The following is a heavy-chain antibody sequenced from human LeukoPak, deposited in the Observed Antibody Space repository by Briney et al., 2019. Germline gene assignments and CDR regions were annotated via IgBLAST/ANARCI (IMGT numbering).Heavy chain of an antibody. D-gene: IGHD6-19*01. CDR1: GFTFSSYA. J-gene: IGHJ4*02. V-gene: IGHV3-23*01. Sequence: GGSLRLSCAASGFTFSSYAMYWVRQAPGKGLEWVSGIFGSGGSTHYADSVEGRFTISRDNSKNTVYPQMNSLRAEDTAVYYCAKTTTGYSSGRFPGWPVDYWGQGTLVTVSS. CDR3: AKTTTGYSSGRFPGWPVDY. CDR2: IFGSGGST.